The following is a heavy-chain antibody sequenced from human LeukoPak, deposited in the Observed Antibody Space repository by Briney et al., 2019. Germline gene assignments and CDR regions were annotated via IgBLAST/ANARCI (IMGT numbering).Heavy chain of an antibody. D-gene: IGHD1-14*01. CDR3: AYNRDFALDN. J-gene: IGHJ4*02. CDR2: IYHTGGA. V-gene: IGHV4/OR15-8*01. Sequence: SETLSLTCAVSGVPIASHSWWSWVRQPPGKGLEWIGEIYHTGGANYKPSLKSRVTMSVDTSNNHFSLKLTSVTAADTAVYFCAYNRDFALDNWGQGTLVTISS. CDR1: GVPIASHSW.